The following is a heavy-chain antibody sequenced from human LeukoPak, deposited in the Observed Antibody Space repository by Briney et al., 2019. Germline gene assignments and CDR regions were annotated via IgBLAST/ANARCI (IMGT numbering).Heavy chain of an antibody. CDR1: GGSISNNY. CDR3: ASHKGF. J-gene: IGHJ4*02. Sequence: IPSETLSLTCTVSGGSISNNYWSWFRQPPGKGLEWIGYIYYSGSTNYNPSLKSRVTISVDTSKSQFSLKLSSVTAADTVVYYCASHKGFWGQGTLVTVSS. V-gene: IGHV4-59*01. CDR2: IYYSGST.